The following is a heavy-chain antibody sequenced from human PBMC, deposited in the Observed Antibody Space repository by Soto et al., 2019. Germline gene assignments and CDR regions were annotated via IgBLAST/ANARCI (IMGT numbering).Heavy chain of an antibody. CDR1: GYTFTGYY. CDR2: INPNSGDT. V-gene: IGHV1-2*02. Sequence: ASVKVSCKASGYTFTGYYMHWVRQAPGQGLEWMGWINPNSGDTNYAQKFQGRVTMTRDTSTNTAYMELSRLRAEDTAVYYCASRPGLDTGPFDHWGQGTLVTVSS. J-gene: IGHJ4*02. D-gene: IGHD1-1*01. CDR3: ASRPGLDTGPFDH.